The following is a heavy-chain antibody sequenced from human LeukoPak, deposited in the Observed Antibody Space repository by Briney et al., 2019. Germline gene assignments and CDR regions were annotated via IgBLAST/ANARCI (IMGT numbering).Heavy chain of an antibody. Sequence: GESLKISCKGSGYSFTTYWISWGRQMPGKGLEWMGRIDPSDSYTNYSPSFQGHVTISADKSISTAYLQWSSLKASDTAMYYCAIRSGYYALFDYWGQGTLVTVSS. J-gene: IGHJ4*02. CDR1: GYSFTTYW. D-gene: IGHD3-22*01. CDR3: AIRSGYYALFDY. CDR2: IDPSDSYT. V-gene: IGHV5-10-1*01.